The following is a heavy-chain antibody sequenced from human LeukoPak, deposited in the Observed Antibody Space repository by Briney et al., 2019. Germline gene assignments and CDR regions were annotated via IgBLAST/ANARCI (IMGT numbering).Heavy chain of an antibody. CDR2: ITTSSSYI. D-gene: IGHD1-26*01. CDR3: AIDPYSGSYGAYYYYYMDV. CDR1: GFSFSDYN. Sequence: GGSLRLSCAASGFSFSDYNMNWVRQAPGKALEWVSSITTSSSYIYYGDSVKGRFTISRDNAKNSLYLQMNGLRAEDTAVYYCAIDPYSGSYGAYYYYYMDVWGKGTTVTISS. J-gene: IGHJ6*03. V-gene: IGHV3-21*01.